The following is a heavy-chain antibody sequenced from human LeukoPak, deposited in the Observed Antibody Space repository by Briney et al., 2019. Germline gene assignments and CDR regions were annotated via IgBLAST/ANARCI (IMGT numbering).Heavy chain of an antibody. CDR3: AKDILYYDSFGFDY. J-gene: IGHJ4*02. V-gene: IGHV3-23*01. CDR1: GFTFSSYA. D-gene: IGHD3-22*01. CDR2: ISGSGGST. Sequence: GGSLRLSCAASGFTFSSYAMSWVRQAPGKGLEWVSAISGSGGSTYYADSVKGRFTISRDNSKSTLYLQMNSLRAEDTAVYYCAKDILYYDSFGFDYWGQGTLVTVSS.